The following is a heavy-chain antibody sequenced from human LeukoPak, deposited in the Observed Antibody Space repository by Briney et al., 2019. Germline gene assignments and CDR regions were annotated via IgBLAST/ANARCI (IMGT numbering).Heavy chain of an antibody. CDR2: ISAYNGNT. CDR3: ARAQIYCSSTSCPYHEQYYFDY. Sequence: ASVKVSCKASGYTFTSYGIRWVRQAPGQGLEWMGWISAYNGNTNYAQKLQGRVTMTTDTSTSTAYMELRSLRSDDTAVYYCARAQIYCSSTSCPYHEQYYFDYWGQATLVTVSS. V-gene: IGHV1-18*01. J-gene: IGHJ4*02. D-gene: IGHD2-2*01. CDR1: GYTFTSYG.